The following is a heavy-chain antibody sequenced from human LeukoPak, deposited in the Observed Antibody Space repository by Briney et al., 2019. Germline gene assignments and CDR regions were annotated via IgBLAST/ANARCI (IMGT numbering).Heavy chain of an antibody. V-gene: IGHV3-66*02. D-gene: IGHD1-26*01. J-gene: IGHJ6*02. CDR3: ARGGPWELLWPTPYYYYGMDV. Sequence: QPGGSLRLSCAASGFTVSSNYMSWVRQAPGKGLEWVSVIYSGGSTYYADSVKGRFTISRDNSKNTLYLQMNSLRAEDTAVYYCARGGPWELLWPTPYYYYGMDVWGQGTTVTVSS. CDR2: IYSGGST. CDR1: GFTVSSNY.